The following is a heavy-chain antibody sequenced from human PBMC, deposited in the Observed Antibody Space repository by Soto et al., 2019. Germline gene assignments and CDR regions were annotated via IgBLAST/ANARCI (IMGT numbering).Heavy chain of an antibody. CDR1: GGTFSSYA. V-gene: IGHV1-69*13. D-gene: IGHD1-1*01. CDR2: IIPIFGIA. CDR3: ASTKNWTHYYYGMDV. Sequence: SVKVSCKASGGTFSSYAISWVRQAPGQGLEWMGGIIPIFGIANYAQKFQGRVTITADESTSTAYMELSSLRSEDTAVYYCASTKNWTHYYYGMDVWGQGTTVTVSS. J-gene: IGHJ6*02.